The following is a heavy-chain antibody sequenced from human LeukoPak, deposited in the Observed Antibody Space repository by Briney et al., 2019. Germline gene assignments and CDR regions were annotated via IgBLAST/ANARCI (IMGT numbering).Heavy chain of an antibody. D-gene: IGHD1-26*01. CDR3: AKDGRKTRYYFDY. CDR2: ISGSGGST. J-gene: IGHJ4*02. CDR1: GFTFSSYA. V-gene: IGHV3-23*01. Sequence: TGGSLRLSCAASGFTFSSYAMSLVRQAPGKGLEWVSAISGSGGSTYYADSVKGRFTISRDNSKNTLYLQMNSLRAEDTAVYYCAKDGRKTRYYFDYWGQGTLVTVSS.